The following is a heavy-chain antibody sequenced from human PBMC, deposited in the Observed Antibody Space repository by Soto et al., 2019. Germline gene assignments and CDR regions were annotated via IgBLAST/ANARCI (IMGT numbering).Heavy chain of an antibody. Sequence: ASVKVSCKASGYTFTGYYMHWVRQAPGQGLEWMGWINPNSGGTNYAQKFQGWVTMTRDTSISTAYMELSRLRSDDTAVYYCEREARKIFGAANYGMDVWGQGKTVNVS. CDR3: EREARKIFGAANYGMDV. V-gene: IGHV1-2*04. J-gene: IGHJ6*02. CDR1: GYTFTGYY. CDR2: INPNSGGT. D-gene: IGHD3-3*01.